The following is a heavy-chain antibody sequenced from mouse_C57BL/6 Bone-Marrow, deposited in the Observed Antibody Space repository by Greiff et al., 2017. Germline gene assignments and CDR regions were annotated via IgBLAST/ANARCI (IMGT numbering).Heavy chain of an antibody. CDR1: GYTFTSYT. J-gene: IGHJ3*01. D-gene: IGHD2-4*01. CDR3: ARDDYDRFAY. Sequence: VKLQQSGAELARPGASVKMSCKASGYTFTSYTMHWVKQRPGQGLEWIGYINPSSGYTKYNQKFKDKATLTADKSSSTAYMQLSSLTSEDSAVYYCARDDYDRFAYWGQGTLVTVSA. V-gene: IGHV1-4*01. CDR2: INPSSGYT.